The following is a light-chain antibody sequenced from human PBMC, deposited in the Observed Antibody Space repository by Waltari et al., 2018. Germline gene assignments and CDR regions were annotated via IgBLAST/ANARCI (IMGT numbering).Light chain of an antibody. CDR1: SGEVGGYHY. CDR3: SSYTCISTLWL. V-gene: IGLV2-14*03. Sequence: QSALTQPASVAGYPGQSITISCTGTSGEVGGYHYVSWYQQHHCKAPKLLIYDVSNRPSGVSHPFSVSKSRNTASLTISGLQAEDEADYYCSSYTCISTLWLFGGGTKLSVL. CDR2: DVS. J-gene: IGLJ3*02.